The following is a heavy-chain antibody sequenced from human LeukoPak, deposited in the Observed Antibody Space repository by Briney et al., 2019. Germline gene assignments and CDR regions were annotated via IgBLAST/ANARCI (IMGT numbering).Heavy chain of an antibody. V-gene: IGHV4-39*07. J-gene: IGHJ6*03. CDR1: GGSISSSSYY. Sequence: SETLSLTCTVSGGSISSSSYYWGWIRQPPAKGLEWIGSIYYSGSTYYNPSLKGRVTISVDTSKNQFSLKLSSVTAADTAVYYCARRVRYYDILTGRYYYYMDVWGKGTTVTVSS. CDR2: IYYSGST. CDR3: ARRVRYYDILTGRYYYYMDV. D-gene: IGHD3-9*01.